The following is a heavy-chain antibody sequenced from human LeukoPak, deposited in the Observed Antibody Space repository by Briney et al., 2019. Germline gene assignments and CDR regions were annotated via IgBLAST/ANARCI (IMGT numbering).Heavy chain of an antibody. D-gene: IGHD5-12*01. CDR1: GYTFTSYG. CDR3: ARQGGYDLYYVDV. J-gene: IGHJ6*03. V-gene: IGHV1-8*02. CDR2: MNPNSGNT. Sequence: ASVKVSCKASGYTFTSYGINWVRQATGQGLEWMGWMNPNSGNTGYAQKFQGRVTMTRNASISTAYMELSRLRSDDTAVYYCARQGGYDLYYVDVWGKGTTVTISS.